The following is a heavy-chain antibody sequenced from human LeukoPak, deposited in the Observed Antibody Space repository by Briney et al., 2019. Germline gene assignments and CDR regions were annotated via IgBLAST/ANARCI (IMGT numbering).Heavy chain of an antibody. Sequence: GGSLRLSCAASGFTFRSYGMSWVRQAPGKGLEWVSTISGVGGRTYYADSVKGRFTISRDNSKNTLYLQMNSLRAEDTAVYYCAKGTYGSGTYGAHDYWGQGTLVTVSS. CDR1: GFTFRSYG. CDR3: AKGTYGSGTYGAHDY. D-gene: IGHD3-10*01. V-gene: IGHV3-23*01. CDR2: ISGVGGRT. J-gene: IGHJ4*02.